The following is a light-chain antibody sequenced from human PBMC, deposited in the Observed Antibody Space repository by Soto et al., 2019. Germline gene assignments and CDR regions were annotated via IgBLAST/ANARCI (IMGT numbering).Light chain of an antibody. CDR1: SSDVGGYNY. J-gene: IGLJ1*01. CDR3: SSYAGSNNYV. Sequence: QSALTQPPSASGSPGQSVALSCTGTSSDVGGYNYVSWYQLHPGKAPTLMIYEVNLRPSGVPDRFSGSKSGNTASLTVSGLRAEDEADYYCSSYAGSNNYVFGTGTKLTVL. V-gene: IGLV2-8*01. CDR2: EVN.